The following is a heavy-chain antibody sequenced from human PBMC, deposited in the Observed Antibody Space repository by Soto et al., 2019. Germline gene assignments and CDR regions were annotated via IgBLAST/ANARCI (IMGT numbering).Heavy chain of an antibody. V-gene: IGHV4-59*01. CDR3: SAGEASSRNLAPYYLDF. Sequence: SETLSLTCTVSGGSMRNYFWTWIRQPPGKGLEWIGYIHYSGTTSFFPSYSPSLRSRVTISEDTSKNQFSLKLLSVTTADTAVYFCSAGEASSRNLAPYYLDFWGQGTLVTVSS. CDR1: GGSMRNYF. CDR2: IHYSGTT. J-gene: IGHJ4*02. D-gene: IGHD6-13*01.